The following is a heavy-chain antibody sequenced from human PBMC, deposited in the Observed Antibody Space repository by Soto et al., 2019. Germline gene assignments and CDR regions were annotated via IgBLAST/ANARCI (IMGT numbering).Heavy chain of an antibody. V-gene: IGHV6-1*01. Sequence: SQTLSLTCAISGDSVASNSAAWNWIRQSPSRGLEWLGRTYYRSKWYNDYAVSVKSRITINPDTSKNQFSLQLNSVTPEDTAVYYCVRVRLLSWSPLVRGPGPLLTVFS. CDR2: TYYRSKWYN. D-gene: IGHD6-25*01. J-gene: IGHJ1*01. CDR1: GDSVASNSAA. CDR3: VRVRLLSWSPLV.